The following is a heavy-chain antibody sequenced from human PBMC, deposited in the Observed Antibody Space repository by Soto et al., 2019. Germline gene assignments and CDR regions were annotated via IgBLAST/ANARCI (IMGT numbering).Heavy chain of an antibody. J-gene: IGHJ4*02. D-gene: IGHD3-22*01. CDR1: GFSLSTSGVG. CDR2: IYWDDDK. CDR3: AHSRHYYDSSGFDY. Sequence: QITLKESGPTLVKPTQTLTLTCTFSGFSLSTSGVGVGWIRQPPGKALEWLALIYWDDDKRYSPSLKSRLTITKDTSKNRVVLTMTNMDPVDTATYYCAHSRHYYDSSGFDYWGQGTLVTVSS. V-gene: IGHV2-5*02.